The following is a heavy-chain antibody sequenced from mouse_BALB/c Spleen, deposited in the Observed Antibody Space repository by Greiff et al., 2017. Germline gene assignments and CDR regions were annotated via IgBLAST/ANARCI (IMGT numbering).Heavy chain of an antibody. D-gene: IGHD2-4*01. CDR3: ARVGDYGWFAY. Sequence: EVQLQESGPGLVKPSQSLSLTCTATGYSITSDYAWNWIRQFPGNKLEWMGYISYSGSTSYNPSLKSRISITRDTSKNQFFLQLNSVTTEDTATYYCARVGDYGWFAYWGQGTLVTVSA. CDR1: GYSITSDYA. V-gene: IGHV3-2*02. CDR2: ISYSGST. J-gene: IGHJ3*01.